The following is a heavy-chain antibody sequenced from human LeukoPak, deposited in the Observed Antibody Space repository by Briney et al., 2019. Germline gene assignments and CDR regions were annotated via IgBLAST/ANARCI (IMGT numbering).Heavy chain of an antibody. CDR2: IYTSGST. CDR3: ARHGPIDDYVWGSYRYPFDY. Sequence: SETLSLTCTVSGGSISSYYWSWIRQPAGKGLEWIGRIYTSGSTNYNASLKSRVSMSVDTSKNQFSLKLSSVTAADTAVYYCARHGPIDDYVWGSYRYPFDYWGQGTLVTVSS. V-gene: IGHV4-4*07. D-gene: IGHD3-16*02. J-gene: IGHJ4*02. CDR1: GGSISSYY.